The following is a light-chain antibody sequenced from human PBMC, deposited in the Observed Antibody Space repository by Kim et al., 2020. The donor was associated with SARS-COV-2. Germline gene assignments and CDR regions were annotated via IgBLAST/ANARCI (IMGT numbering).Light chain of an antibody. CDR2: VVK. CDR3: SSYAGSNNLV. J-gene: IGLJ1*01. Sequence: GQSFTISCTGTSTDIGGSDYVAWYQQHPGKAPKLIIYVVKWRPSGVSDRFSGSKSAYMASLTISGLQADDEADYYCSSYAGSNNLVFGTGTKVTVL. V-gene: IGLV2-8*01. CDR1: STDIGGSDY.